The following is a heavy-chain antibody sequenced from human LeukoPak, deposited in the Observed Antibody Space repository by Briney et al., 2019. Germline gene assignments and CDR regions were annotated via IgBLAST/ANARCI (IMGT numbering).Heavy chain of an antibody. CDR2: IYYAGST. V-gene: IGHV4-39*01. J-gene: IGHJ4*02. CDR3: AIARRENSGYYYPFDY. D-gene: IGHD3-22*01. CDR1: GVSIRSSSYY. Sequence: SETLSLTCTVSGVSIRSSSYYWGWIRQPPGKGLEWIGNIYYAGSTYYNPSLESRVTISVDTSKNQFSLKLSSVTAADTAMYYCAIARRENSGYYYPFDYWSQGTLVTVSS.